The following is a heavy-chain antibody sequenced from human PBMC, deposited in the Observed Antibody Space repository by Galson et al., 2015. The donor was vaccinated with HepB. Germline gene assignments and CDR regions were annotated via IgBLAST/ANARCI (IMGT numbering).Heavy chain of an antibody. V-gene: IGHV3-66*01. CDR1: GFTVSSYY. Sequence: SLRLSCAASGFTVSSYYMSWVRQAPGKGLEWVSVIYRGGSTDYAESVKGRFIMSRDNPKNTLYLQMNSLRAEDTAVYYCASSVTADYWGQGTLVTVSS. CDR2: IYRGGST. D-gene: IGHD5/OR15-5a*01. CDR3: ASSVTADY. J-gene: IGHJ4*02.